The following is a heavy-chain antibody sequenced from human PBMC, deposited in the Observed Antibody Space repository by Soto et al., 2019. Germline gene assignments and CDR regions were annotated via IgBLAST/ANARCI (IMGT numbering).Heavy chain of an antibody. D-gene: IGHD3-10*01. CDR1: GFTFSSYA. J-gene: IGHJ4*02. V-gene: IGHV3-23*03. Sequence: PGGSLRLSCAASGFTFSSYAMSWVRQAPGKGLEWVSVIYSGGSTYYADSVKGRFTIFRDNSKNTLYLQMNSLRAADTAIYYCGRGFYGSGGPDVWGQGTLVTVSS. CDR3: GRGFYGSGGPDV. CDR2: IYSGGST.